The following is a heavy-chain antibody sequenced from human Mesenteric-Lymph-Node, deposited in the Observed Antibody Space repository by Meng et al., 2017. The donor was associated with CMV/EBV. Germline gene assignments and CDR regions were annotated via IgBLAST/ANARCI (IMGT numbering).Heavy chain of an antibody. CDR3: AKGNTLVVPAALGY. D-gene: IGHD2-2*01. V-gene: IGHV3-53*01. Sequence: GESLKISCAASGFTVSSNYMSWVRQAPGKGLEWVSVIYSGGSTYYADSVKGRFTISRDNSKNTLYLQMNSLRAEDTAVYYCAKGNTLVVPAALGYWGQGTLVTVSS. J-gene: IGHJ4*02. CDR1: GFTVSSNY. CDR2: IYSGGST.